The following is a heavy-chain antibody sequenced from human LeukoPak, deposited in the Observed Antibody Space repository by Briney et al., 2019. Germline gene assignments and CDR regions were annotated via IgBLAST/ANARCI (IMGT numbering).Heavy chain of an antibody. V-gene: IGHV1-69*02. CDR2: IIPILGIA. D-gene: IGHD2-2*02. CDR3: ASRYCSSTSCYTLSAFDI. CDR1: GGTFSSYT. J-gene: IGHJ3*02. Sequence: SVKVSCKASGGTFSSYTISWVRQAPGQGLEWMGRIIPILGIANYAQRFQGRVTITADKSTSTAYMELSSLRSEDTAVYYCASRYCSSTSCYTLSAFDIWGQGTMVTVSS.